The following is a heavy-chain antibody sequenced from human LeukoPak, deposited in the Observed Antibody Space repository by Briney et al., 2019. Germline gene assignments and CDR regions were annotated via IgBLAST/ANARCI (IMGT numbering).Heavy chain of an antibody. V-gene: IGHV3-23*01. CDR3: AKAWALTYLGGVDS. D-gene: IGHD2-21*02. J-gene: IGHJ4*02. CDR1: AFTFSSYA. Sequence: PGGSLRLSCAASAFTFSSYATAWVRQAPGKGLEWVSTLSGTGGNTYYADSVRGRFTISRDNSKNTLYLQMNSLRAEDTAVYYCAKAWALTYLGGVDSWGQGTLVTVSS. CDR2: LSGTGGNT.